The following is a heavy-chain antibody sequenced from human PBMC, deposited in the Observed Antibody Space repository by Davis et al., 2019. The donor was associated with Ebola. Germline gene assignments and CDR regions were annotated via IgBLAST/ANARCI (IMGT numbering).Heavy chain of an antibody. V-gene: IGHV3-21*01. CDR1: GFIFSTYS. D-gene: IGHD1-26*01. Sequence: GGSLRLSCAASGFIFSTYSMNWVRQAPGKGLEWVSSISSSSSYIYYADSVKGRFTISRDNAKNSLYLQMNSLRAEDTAVYYCAVVGATVYWGQGTLVTVSS. CDR2: ISSSSSYI. J-gene: IGHJ4*02. CDR3: AVVGATVY.